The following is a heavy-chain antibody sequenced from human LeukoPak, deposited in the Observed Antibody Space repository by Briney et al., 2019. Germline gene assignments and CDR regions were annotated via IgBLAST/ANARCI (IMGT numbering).Heavy chain of an antibody. J-gene: IGHJ4*02. Sequence: GGSLRLSCAASGFTFSSYGMHWVRQAPGKGLEWVAVISDDGSNKYYADSVKGRFTISRGNSRNTLYLQMNTLRAEDTAVYYCARTSGSYPINDVDYWGQGTLVTVSS. CDR3: ARTSGSYPINDVDY. CDR2: ISDDGSNK. D-gene: IGHD1-26*01. V-gene: IGHV3-30*03. CDR1: GFTFSSYG.